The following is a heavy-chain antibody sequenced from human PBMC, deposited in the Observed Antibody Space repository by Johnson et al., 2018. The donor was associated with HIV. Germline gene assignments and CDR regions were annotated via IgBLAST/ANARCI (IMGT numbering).Heavy chain of an antibody. V-gene: IGHV3-15*01. CDR2: IKSKTDGGTT. Sequence: EVQLVESGGGLVQPGGSLRLSCAASGFTFSNAWMSWVRQAPGKGLEWVGRIKSKTDGGTTDYAAPVTGRFTISRDDSKNTLYLQMNSLRAEDTAVYYCAKGVGTWGDAFDIWGQGTMVTVSS. CDR3: AKGVGTWGDAFDI. CDR1: GFTFSNAW. D-gene: IGHD1-26*01. J-gene: IGHJ3*02.